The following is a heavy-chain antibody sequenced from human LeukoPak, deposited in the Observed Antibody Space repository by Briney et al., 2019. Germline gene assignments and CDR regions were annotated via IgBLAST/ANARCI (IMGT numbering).Heavy chain of an antibody. Sequence: GGSLRLSCAASGFTFDDYCMSWVRQAAGKGLEWVSGINWNGGSTGYADSVKGRFTISRDNAKNSLYLQMNNLRAEDTALYYCARDSSYSSGWYGYWGQGTLVTVSS. CDR2: INWNGGST. CDR3: ARDSSYSSGWYGY. V-gene: IGHV3-20*04. D-gene: IGHD6-19*01. CDR1: GFTFDDYC. J-gene: IGHJ4*02.